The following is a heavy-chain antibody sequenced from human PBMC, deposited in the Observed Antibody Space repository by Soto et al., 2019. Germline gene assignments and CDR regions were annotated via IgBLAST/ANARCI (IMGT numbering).Heavy chain of an antibody. CDR2: IYPGDSET. J-gene: IGHJ4*02. Sequence: PVESLNISFKGSGYSLTNYWVGWVRQMPGKGLEWMAIIYPGDSETRYSPSFQGLVTISADKSISTAFLQWSSLKASDTAIYYCGRLYYYGSGSYYPPHFFDYWGQGTLVTVSS. CDR1: GYSLTNYW. CDR3: GRLYYYGSGSYYPPHFFDY. V-gene: IGHV5-51*01. D-gene: IGHD3-10*01.